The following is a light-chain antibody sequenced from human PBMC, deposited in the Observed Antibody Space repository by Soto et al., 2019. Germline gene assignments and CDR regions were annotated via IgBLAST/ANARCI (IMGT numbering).Light chain of an antibody. J-gene: IGKJ3*01. CDR2: GAS. CDR3: QQYCSTPFT. Sequence: EIVVTQSPGTLSLSPGERATLACRACQSVSSNYLAWYQQKPGQAPRLLIYGASSRASDIPARFSGSGSGTDFKLIISRLETEDFAMYYCQQYCSTPFTSGTGTKVDVK. V-gene: IGKV3-20*01. CDR1: QSVSSNY.